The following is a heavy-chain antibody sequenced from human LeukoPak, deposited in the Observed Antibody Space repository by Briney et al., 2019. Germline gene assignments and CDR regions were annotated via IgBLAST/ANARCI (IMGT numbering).Heavy chain of an antibody. D-gene: IGHD4-23*01. J-gene: IGHJ4*02. Sequence: GGSLRLSCAASGSTFSSYGMHWVRQAPGKGLEWVAVISYDGSNKYYADSVKGRFTISRDNSKNTLYLQMNSLRAEDTAVYYCARDLGGGTFDYWGQGTLVTVFS. V-gene: IGHV3-30*03. CDR1: GSTFSSYG. CDR3: ARDLGGGTFDY. CDR2: ISYDGSNK.